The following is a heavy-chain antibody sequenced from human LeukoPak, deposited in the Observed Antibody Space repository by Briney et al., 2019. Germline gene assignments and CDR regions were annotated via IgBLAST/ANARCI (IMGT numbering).Heavy chain of an antibody. CDR1: GFTFSSYS. J-gene: IGHJ4*02. CDR3: ARGDRSGWYYFDY. CDR2: IYYSGST. Sequence: GSLRLSCAASGFTFSSYSVNWVRQAPGKGLEWIGSIYYSGSTYYNPSLKSRVTISVDTSKNQFSLKLSSVTAADTAVYYCARGDRSGWYYFDYRGQGTLVTVSS. V-gene: IGHV4-39*07. D-gene: IGHD6-19*01.